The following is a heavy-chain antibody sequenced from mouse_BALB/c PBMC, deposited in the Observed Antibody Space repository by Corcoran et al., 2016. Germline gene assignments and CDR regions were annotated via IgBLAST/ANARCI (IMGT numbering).Heavy chain of an antibody. CDR3: ARIEYYGSFDY. J-gene: IGHJ2*01. Sequence: QLNLTESGPGILQSSQTLSLTCSFSGFSLCTSGMGVGWIRQPSGTGLEWLAHIWWDDDKRYNPALKSRLTISKDTSSNQVFLKSASMDTADTATYYCARIEYYGSFDYWGQGTTLTVSS. V-gene: IGHV8-12*01. CDR1: GFSLCTSGMG. D-gene: IGHD1-1*01. CDR2: IWWDDDK.